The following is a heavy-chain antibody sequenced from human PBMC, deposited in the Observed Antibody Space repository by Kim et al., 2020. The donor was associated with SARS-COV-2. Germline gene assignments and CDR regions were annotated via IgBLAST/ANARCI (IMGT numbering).Heavy chain of an antibody. Sequence: NPSLKSRVTMSVDASKKQFSLKLTSVTAADTAVYFCARNYDSSGYYPLDLWGQGTLVTVSS. J-gene: IGHJ5*02. V-gene: IGHV4-4*07. CDR3: ARNYDSSGYYPLDL. D-gene: IGHD3-22*01.